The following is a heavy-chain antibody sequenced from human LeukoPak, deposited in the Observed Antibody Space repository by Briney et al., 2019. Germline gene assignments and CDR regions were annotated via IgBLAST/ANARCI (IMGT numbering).Heavy chain of an antibody. CDR3: AKPPRDYYYESSGYQPNDY. CDR1: GFTFSSYA. V-gene: IGHV3-23*01. D-gene: IGHD3-22*01. CDR2: LSGSGGST. Sequence: GGSLRLSCAASGFTFSSYAMSWVRQAPGKWLEWVSALSGSGGSTYYADSVKGRFTISRDNSKNTLYLQMNSLRAEDTAVYYCAKPPRDYYYESSGYQPNDYWGQGTLVTVSS. J-gene: IGHJ4*02.